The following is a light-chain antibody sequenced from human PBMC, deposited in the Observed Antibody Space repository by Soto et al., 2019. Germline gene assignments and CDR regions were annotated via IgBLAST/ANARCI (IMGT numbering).Light chain of an antibody. V-gene: IGLV2-14*01. CDR1: SSDVGAYNH. CDR2: EVS. CDR3: CSYTTSSTLV. Sequence: ALAQPASVSGSPGQSITISCTGTSSDVGAYNHVSWYQQHPGKAPQLIIYEVSNRPSGLSNRFSASKSGNTASLTISGLQAEDEADYYCCSYTTSSTLVFGTGTKVTVL. J-gene: IGLJ1*01.